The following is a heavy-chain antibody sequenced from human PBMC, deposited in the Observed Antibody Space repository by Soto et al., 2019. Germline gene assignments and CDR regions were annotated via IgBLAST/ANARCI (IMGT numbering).Heavy chain of an antibody. CDR2: IYYIGST. D-gene: IGHD4-4*01. CDR3: ARATTRNYYMDV. CDR1: GGSISSGSYY. Sequence: SETLSLTCTVSGGSISSGSYYWTWIRQHPGKGLEWIGYIYYIGSTYYNPSLRSRITISQDTSKNQFSLKLSSVTAADTAVYYCARATTRNYYMDVWGKGTTVTVSS. V-gene: IGHV4-31*03. J-gene: IGHJ6*03.